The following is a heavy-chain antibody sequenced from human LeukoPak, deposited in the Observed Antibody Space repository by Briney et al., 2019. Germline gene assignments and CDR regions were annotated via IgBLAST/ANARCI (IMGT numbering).Heavy chain of an antibody. Sequence: PGGSLRLSCAAPGFTFSSYWVHWVRQAPGKGLVWVSRINSGGSSTSYADSVKGRFTISRDNAKNTLYLQMNSLRAEDTAVYYCAREYSSGWYYFDYWGQGTLVTVSS. J-gene: IGHJ4*02. V-gene: IGHV3-74*01. CDR1: GFTFSSYW. CDR2: INSGGSST. D-gene: IGHD6-19*01. CDR3: AREYSSGWYYFDY.